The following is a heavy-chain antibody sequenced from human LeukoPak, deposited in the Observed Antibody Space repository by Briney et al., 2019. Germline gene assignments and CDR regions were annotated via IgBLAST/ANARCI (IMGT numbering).Heavy chain of an antibody. Sequence: PGGSLRLSCAASGFTFSSYAMTWVRQAPGKGLEWVSSISSSSSYIYYADSVKGRFTISRDNAKNSLYLQMNSLRAEDTAVYYCARYMNNPRKVSFDLWGQGTLVTVSS. CDR1: GFTFSSYA. V-gene: IGHV3-21*01. D-gene: IGHD1-14*01. CDR2: ISSSSSYI. J-gene: IGHJ4*02. CDR3: ARYMNNPRKVSFDL.